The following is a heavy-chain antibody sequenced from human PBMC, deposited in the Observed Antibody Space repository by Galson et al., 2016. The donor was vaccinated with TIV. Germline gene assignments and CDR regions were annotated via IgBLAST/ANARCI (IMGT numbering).Heavy chain of an antibody. J-gene: IGHJ3*02. CDR2: ITSKTYGATT. Sequence: SLRLSCAASGFTFGHYAVNWFRQAPGKGLEWEGFITSKTYGATTEYASSVKGRFTISRDDSRNIAYLQMNSLKTEDTAVYYCTRTAMGSTRNAFDIWGQGTAVTVSS. CDR3: TRTAMGSTRNAFDI. D-gene: IGHD1-1*01. CDR1: GFTFGHYA. V-gene: IGHV3-49*03.